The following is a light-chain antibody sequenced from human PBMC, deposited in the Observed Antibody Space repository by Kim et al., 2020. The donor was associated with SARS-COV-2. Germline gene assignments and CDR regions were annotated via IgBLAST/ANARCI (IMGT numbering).Light chain of an antibody. V-gene: IGKV3D-20*01. CDR1: QSVSGSY. CDR3: QQYGAAPKT. CDR2: DAS. J-gene: IGKJ1*01. Sequence: EIVLTQSPATLSLSPGERATLSCGASQSVSGSYLAWYQQRPGLAPRLLIYDASSRATGIPDRFSGSGSGTDFTLTISRLEPEDFAVYHCQQYGAAPKTFGQGTKVDIK.